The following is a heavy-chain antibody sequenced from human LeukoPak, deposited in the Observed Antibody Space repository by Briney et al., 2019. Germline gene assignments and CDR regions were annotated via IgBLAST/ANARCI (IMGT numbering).Heavy chain of an antibody. V-gene: IGHV3-43D*03. CDR1: GFTFDDYA. CDR2: ISWDGGST. J-gene: IGHJ4*02. CDR3: AKDMAAYYYASGNIDY. D-gene: IGHD3-10*01. Sequence: PGGSLRLSCAASGFTFDDYAMHWVRQAPGKGLEWVSLISWDGGSTYYADCVKGRFTISRDNSKNSLYLQMNSLRAEDTALYYCAKDMAAYYYASGNIDYWGQGTLVTVSS.